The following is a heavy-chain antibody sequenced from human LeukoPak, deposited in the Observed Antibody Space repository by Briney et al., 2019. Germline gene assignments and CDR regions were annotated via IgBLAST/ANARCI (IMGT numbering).Heavy chain of an antibody. J-gene: IGHJ4*02. V-gene: IGHV3-23*01. CDR2: IAGGDEST. CDR3: ARGVYWSLDY. CDR1: GFIFNTNG. D-gene: IGHD1-1*01. Sequence: GGSLRLSCAISGFIFNTNGMNWVRQSPGKGLEWLATIAGGDESTSYADSVKGRFAISRDNSKNTVFLHMNSLRVEDTAVYYCARGVYWSLDYWGQGTPVTVSS.